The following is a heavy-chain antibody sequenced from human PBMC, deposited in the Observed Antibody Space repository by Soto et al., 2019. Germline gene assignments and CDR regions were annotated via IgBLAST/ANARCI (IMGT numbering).Heavy chain of an antibody. J-gene: IGHJ4*02. CDR1: GGSISSSSYY. CDR3: ARQWYGNFDRIDY. CDR2: IYYSGST. Sequence: PSETLSLTCTVSGGSISSSSYYWGWIRQPPGKGLEWIGSIYYSGSTYYNPSLKSRVTISVDTSKNQFSLKLSSVTAADTAVYYCARQWYGNFDRIDYWGQGTLVTVSS. V-gene: IGHV4-39*01. D-gene: IGHD3-9*01.